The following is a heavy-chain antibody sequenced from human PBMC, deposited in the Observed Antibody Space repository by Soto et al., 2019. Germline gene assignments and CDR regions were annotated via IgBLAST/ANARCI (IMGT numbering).Heavy chain of an antibody. CDR3: AKDFLDVTGTQGYFQH. J-gene: IGHJ1*01. Sequence: EVQLLESGGGLVQPGGSLRLSCAASGFTFSSYAMSWVRQAPGKGLEWVSAISGSGGTTYYADSVKGRFTISRDNSKNTLYLQMISLRAEDTAVYYCAKDFLDVTGTQGYFQHWGQGTLVTVSS. D-gene: IGHD6-19*01. CDR2: ISGSGGTT. V-gene: IGHV3-23*01. CDR1: GFTFSSYA.